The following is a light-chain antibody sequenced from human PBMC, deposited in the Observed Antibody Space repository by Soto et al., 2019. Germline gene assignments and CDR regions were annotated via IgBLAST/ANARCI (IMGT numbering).Light chain of an antibody. CDR2: DAS. Sequence: DIQMTQSPSSLSASIGDRVTITCQASQGIGTFLNCFQQRPGRAPKLMIYDASTLETGVPSRFSGSGSGSDFTFTISGLQPEDIATYYCQQYDVLPPTFGQGTRLEI. J-gene: IGKJ5*01. CDR1: QGIGTF. CDR3: QQYDVLPPT. V-gene: IGKV1-33*01.